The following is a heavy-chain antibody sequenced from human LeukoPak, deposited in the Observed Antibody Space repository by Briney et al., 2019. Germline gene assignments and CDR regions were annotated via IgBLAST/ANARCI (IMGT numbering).Heavy chain of an antibody. CDR2: IVVGSGNT. CDR1: GFTFIISA. J-gene: IGHJ5*02. Sequence: TSVTVSCTASGFTFIISAIQWVRQARGQRLEWIGWIVVGSGNTNYAQKFQERVTMTRDTSISTAYMELSRLRSDDTAVYYCARDIVMVTYWFDPWGQGTLVTVSS. CDR3: ARDIVMVTYWFDP. V-gene: IGHV1-58*02. D-gene: IGHD5-18*01.